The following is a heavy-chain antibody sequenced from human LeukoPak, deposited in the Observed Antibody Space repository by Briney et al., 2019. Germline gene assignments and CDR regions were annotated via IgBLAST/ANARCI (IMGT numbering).Heavy chain of an antibody. J-gene: IGHJ5*02. D-gene: IGHD6-13*01. CDR2: IYYSGST. CDR3: ARGDSSSWSYNWFDP. Sequence: SQTLSLTCTVSGGSISSGGYYWSWIRQHPGKGLEWIGYIYYSGSTYYNPSLRSRVTISVDTSKNQFSLKLSSVTAADTAVYYCARGDSSSWSYNWFDPWGQGTLVTVSS. CDR1: GGSISSGGYY. V-gene: IGHV4-31*03.